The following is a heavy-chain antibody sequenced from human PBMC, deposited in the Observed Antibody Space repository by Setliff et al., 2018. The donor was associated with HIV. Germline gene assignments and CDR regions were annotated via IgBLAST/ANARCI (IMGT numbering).Heavy chain of an antibody. D-gene: IGHD5-18*01. CDR1: GGSIDSTSYY. V-gene: IGHV4-39*01. CDR3: ARVPRQLLKGAAAYFDY. CDR2: IYYSGTT. Sequence: SETLSLTCTVSGGSIDSTSYYWGWIRQPPGKGLEWIGSIYYSGTTYYNPSLKSRVTISVDRSRNQFSLTLSSVTAADTATYYCARVPRQLLKGAAAYFDYWGQGILVTVLL. J-gene: IGHJ4*02.